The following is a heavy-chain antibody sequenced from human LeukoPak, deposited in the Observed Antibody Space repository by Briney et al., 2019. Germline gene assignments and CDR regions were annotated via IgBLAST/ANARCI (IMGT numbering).Heavy chain of an antibody. J-gene: IGHJ2*01. CDR3: ARDRSGYFDSSGYYVGYFDL. Sequence: PSETLSLTCAVSSVSISSYYWSWIRQPPGKGLEWIGFIHYSGHTNYNPSLKSRVTISLDTSKNHFSLKLSSVTAADTAVYYCARDRSGYFDSSGYYVGYFDLWGRGTLVTVSS. D-gene: IGHD3-22*01. CDR1: SVSISSYY. V-gene: IGHV4-59*01. CDR2: IHYSGHT.